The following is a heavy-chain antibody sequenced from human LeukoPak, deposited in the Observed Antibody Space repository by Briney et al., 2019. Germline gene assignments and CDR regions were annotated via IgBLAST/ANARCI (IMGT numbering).Heavy chain of an antibody. CDR1: GYSFTNHA. V-gene: IGHV1-3*01. D-gene: IGHD2-2*01. CDR2: INVGNANT. Sequence: ASVKVSCKASGYSFTNHAIHWVRQAPGQRLEWMGWINVGNANTKYSQMFQGRVTITRDTSANTAYMELSSLRSEDTAVYYCASLVVPAPSNYYYYGMDVWGQGTTVTVSS. J-gene: IGHJ6*02. CDR3: ASLVVPAPSNYYYYGMDV.